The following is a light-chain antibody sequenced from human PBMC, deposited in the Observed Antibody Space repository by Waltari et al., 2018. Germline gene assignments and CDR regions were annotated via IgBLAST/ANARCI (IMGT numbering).Light chain of an antibody. CDR1: TIGTKS. Sequence: SYVLTPPPSVSVAPGQTARITCGGNTIGTKSVHWYHQRPGQAPVLVVYDDSDRPSGSPERFSGSNSGNTATLAISRVEAGDEADYYCQVWESSSDHPGVFGGGTKLTVL. CDR3: QVWESSSDHPGV. V-gene: IGLV3-21*02. CDR2: DDS. J-gene: IGLJ2*01.